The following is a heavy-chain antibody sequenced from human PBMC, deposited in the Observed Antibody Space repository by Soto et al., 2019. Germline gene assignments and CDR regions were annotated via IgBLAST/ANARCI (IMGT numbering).Heavy chain of an antibody. CDR1: GDTSSNYG. CDR2: ILPVFGTT. V-gene: IGHV1-69*06. D-gene: IGHD1-26*01. Sequence: ASVKVSCKASGDTSSNYGVSWVRQAPGQGLEWMGGILPVFGTTAYARNFQGRITITADKSTSTVYMELTSLRSDDTATYYCARDPDEVVGTDYHYYGMDVWDQGATVTVSS. CDR3: ARDPDEVVGTDYHYYGMDV. J-gene: IGHJ6*02.